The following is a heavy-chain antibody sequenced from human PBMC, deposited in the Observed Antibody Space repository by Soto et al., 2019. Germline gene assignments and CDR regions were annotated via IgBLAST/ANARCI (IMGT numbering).Heavy chain of an antibody. V-gene: IGHV4-34*01. Sequence: SETQSLTCAVYGGSFSGYYWSWIRQPPGKGLEWIGEINHSGSTNYNPSLKSRVTISVDTSKNQFSLKLSSVTAADTAVYYCARGGENIYYYYYMDVWGKGTTVTVSS. CDR1: GGSFSGYY. J-gene: IGHJ6*03. D-gene: IGHD3-10*01. CDR3: ARGGENIYYYYYMDV. CDR2: INHSGST.